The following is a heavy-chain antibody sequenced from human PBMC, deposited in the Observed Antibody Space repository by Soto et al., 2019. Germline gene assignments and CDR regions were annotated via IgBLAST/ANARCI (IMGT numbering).Heavy chain of an antibody. CDR3: ARLGWELRSYYSGMDV. D-gene: IGHD1-26*01. J-gene: IGHJ6*02. V-gene: IGHV1-69*01. Sequence: QVQLVQSGAEVKKPGSSVKVSCKASGGTFSSYAISWVRQAPGQGLEWMGGIIPIFGTANYAQKFQGRVTITADESTSTAYMELSSLRSEDTAVYYCARLGWELRSYYSGMDVWGQGTTVTVSS. CDR2: IIPIFGTA. CDR1: GGTFSSYA.